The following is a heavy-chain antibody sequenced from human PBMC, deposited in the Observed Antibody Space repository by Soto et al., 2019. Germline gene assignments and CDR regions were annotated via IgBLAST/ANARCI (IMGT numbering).Heavy chain of an antibody. CDR1: GFTFSSYG. Sequence: QVQLVESGGGVVQPGRSLRLSCAASGFTFSSYGMHWVRQAPGKGLEWVAVIWSDGSNKYYADSVKGRFTISRDNSKNTPYLQMNSLRAEDTAVYYCARYYYDSSGYYPLWGQGTLVTVSS. V-gene: IGHV3-33*01. D-gene: IGHD3-22*01. CDR2: IWSDGSNK. CDR3: ARYYYDSSGYYPL. J-gene: IGHJ4*02.